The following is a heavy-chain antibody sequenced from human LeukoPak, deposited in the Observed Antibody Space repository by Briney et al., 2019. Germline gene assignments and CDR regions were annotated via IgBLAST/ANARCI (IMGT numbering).Heavy chain of an antibody. J-gene: IGHJ3*02. Sequence: SVKVSCKASGGTFSSYAISWVRQAPGQRLEWMGGNIPIFGTANYAQKFQGRVTITTDESTSTAYMELSSLRSENTAVYYCAGASYYDSSGYYHSDAFDIWGQGTMVAVSS. V-gene: IGHV1-69*05. CDR2: NIPIFGTA. CDR3: AGASYYDSSGYYHSDAFDI. D-gene: IGHD3-22*01. CDR1: GGTFSSYA.